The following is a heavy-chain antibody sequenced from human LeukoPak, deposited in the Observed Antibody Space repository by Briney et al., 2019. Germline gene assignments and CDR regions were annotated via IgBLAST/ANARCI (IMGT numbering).Heavy chain of an antibody. CDR3: ARTSFDYGDYGVDY. CDR1: GYTFTIYG. V-gene: IGHV1-2*06. D-gene: IGHD4-17*01. Sequence: ASVKVSCKASGYTFTIYGISWVRQAPGQGLEWMGRINPNSGGTNYAQKFQGRVTMTRDTSISTAYMELSRLRSDDTAVYYCARTSFDYGDYGVDYWGQGTLVTVSS. J-gene: IGHJ4*02. CDR2: INPNSGGT.